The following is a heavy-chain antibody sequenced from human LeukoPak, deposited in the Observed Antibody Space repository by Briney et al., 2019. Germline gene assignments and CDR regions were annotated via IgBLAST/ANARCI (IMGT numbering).Heavy chain of an antibody. CDR1: GFSFGEYA. V-gene: IGHV3-49*04. D-gene: IGHD3-9*01. J-gene: IGHJ6*02. CDR2: IRNQPYGGTA. CDR3: ARTFERREEV. Sequence: GRSLRLSCRTSGFSFGEYAMTWVRQAPGKGLEWVAFIRNQPYGGTADYDASVKGRFIISRDDSKSIAYLQMNSLKTEDTGVYCCARTFERREEVWGQGTTVTVSS.